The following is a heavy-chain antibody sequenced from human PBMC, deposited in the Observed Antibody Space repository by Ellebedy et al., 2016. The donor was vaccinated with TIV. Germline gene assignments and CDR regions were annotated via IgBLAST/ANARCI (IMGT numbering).Heavy chain of an antibody. J-gene: IGHJ4*02. CDR1: GFILSNSA. V-gene: IGHV3-30*04. D-gene: IGHD1-26*01. CDR2: ISYDGSNK. Sequence: GGSLRLSCAASGFILSNSAMFWVRQAPGKGLAWVAVISYDGSNKDYADSVKGRFTVSGDGSKNTLYLEMNSLRLDDTAVYYCARAGEKWELNYWGQGALVTVSS. CDR3: ARAGEKWELNY.